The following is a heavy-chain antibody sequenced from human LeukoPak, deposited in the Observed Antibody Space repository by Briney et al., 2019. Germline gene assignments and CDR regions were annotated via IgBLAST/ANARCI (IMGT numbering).Heavy chain of an antibody. Sequence: ASVKVSCKASGYTFTSYYMHWVRQAPGQGLEWMGIINPSGGSTSYAQKFQGRVTMTRDMSTSTVYMELSSLRSEDTAVYHCARESSGWYFDYWGQGTLVTVSS. CDR2: INPSGGST. J-gene: IGHJ4*02. D-gene: IGHD6-19*01. V-gene: IGHV1-46*01. CDR3: ARESSGWYFDY. CDR1: GYTFTSYY.